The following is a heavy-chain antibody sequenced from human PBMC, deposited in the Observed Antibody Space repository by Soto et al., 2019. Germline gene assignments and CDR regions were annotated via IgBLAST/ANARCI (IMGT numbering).Heavy chain of an antibody. V-gene: IGHV3-11*01. D-gene: IGHD3-22*01. Sequence: GGSLRLSCAASGFSFRDYYMSWIRQAPGKGLEWISYISGSCNTIYYADSVKGRFIISRDNAKNSLFLQMNSLRADDTAVYYCARDRLPMVVVVMGWFDPWGQGTLVTVSS. CDR3: ARDRLPMVVVVMGWFDP. J-gene: IGHJ5*02. CDR1: GFSFRDYY. CDR2: ISGSCNTI.